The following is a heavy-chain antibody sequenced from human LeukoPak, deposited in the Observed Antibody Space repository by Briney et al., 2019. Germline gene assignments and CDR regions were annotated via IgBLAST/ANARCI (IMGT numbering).Heavy chain of an antibody. CDR1: GFTFSSYW. Sequence: GGSLRLSCAASGFTFSSYWMSWVRQAPGGGLEWVANIKQDGSEKYYVDSVKGRFTISGDNAKNSLYLQMNSLRAEDTAVYYCARDQGTSTRVGYYYYYMDVWGKGTTVTVSS. CDR3: ARDQGTSTRVGYYYYYMDV. CDR2: IKQDGSEK. J-gene: IGHJ6*03. V-gene: IGHV3-7*01. D-gene: IGHD1-14*01.